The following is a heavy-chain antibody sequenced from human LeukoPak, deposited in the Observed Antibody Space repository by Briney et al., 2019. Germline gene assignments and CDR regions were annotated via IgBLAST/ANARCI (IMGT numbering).Heavy chain of an antibody. CDR3: ARESYSSSWTFDY. J-gene: IGHJ4*02. CDR1: GFTFSSYS. D-gene: IGHD6-13*01. V-gene: IGHV3-48*04. CDR2: ISSSSSTI. Sequence: GGSLRLSCAASGFTFSSYSMNWVRQAPGKGLEWVSYISSSSSTIYYADSLKGRFTISRDNAKNSLYLQMNSLRAEDTAVYYCARESYSSSWTFDYWGQGTLVTVSS.